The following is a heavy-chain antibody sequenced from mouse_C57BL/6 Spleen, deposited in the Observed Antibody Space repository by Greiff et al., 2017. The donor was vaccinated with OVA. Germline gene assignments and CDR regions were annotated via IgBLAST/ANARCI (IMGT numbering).Heavy chain of an antibody. D-gene: IGHD1-2*01. J-gene: IGHJ3*01. V-gene: IGHV1-81*01. CDR2: IYPRSGNT. CDR3: ARRALLRPFAY. Sequence: QVQLQQSGAELARPGASVKLSCKASGYTFTSYGISWVKQRTGQGLEWIGEIYPRSGNTYYNEKFKGKATLTADKSSSPAYMELRSLTSEDSAVYFCARRALLRPFAYWGQGTLVTVAA. CDR1: GYTFTSYG.